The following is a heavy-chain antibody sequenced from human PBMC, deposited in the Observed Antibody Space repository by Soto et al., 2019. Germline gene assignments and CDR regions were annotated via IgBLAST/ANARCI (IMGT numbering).Heavy chain of an antibody. J-gene: IGHJ4*02. V-gene: IGHV1-69*13. CDR3: ARHEMATYYFDY. Sequence: SVKVACKAAGGTFSSYAISGVRQAPGQGLEWMGGLIPIVGTAKYAQKHQARVTITATESTRTAYMELRSLRSEDTAVYYCARHEMATYYFDYWGPGTLVTVSS. D-gene: IGHD5-12*01. CDR2: LIPIVGTA. CDR1: GGTFSSYA.